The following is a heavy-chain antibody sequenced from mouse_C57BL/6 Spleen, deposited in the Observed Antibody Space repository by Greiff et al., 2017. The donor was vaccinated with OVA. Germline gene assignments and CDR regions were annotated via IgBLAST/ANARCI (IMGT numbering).Heavy chain of an antibody. V-gene: IGHV6-3*01. CDR2: IRLKSDNYAT. CDR3: TGGSWTGFAY. J-gene: IGHJ3*01. Sequence: EVMLVESGGGLVQPGGSMKLSCVASGFTFSNYWMNWVRQSPEKGLEWVAQIRLKSDNYATHYAESVKGRFTISRDDSKSSVYLQMNNLRAEDTGIYYCTGGSWTGFAYWGQGTLVTVSA. CDR1: GFTFSNYW.